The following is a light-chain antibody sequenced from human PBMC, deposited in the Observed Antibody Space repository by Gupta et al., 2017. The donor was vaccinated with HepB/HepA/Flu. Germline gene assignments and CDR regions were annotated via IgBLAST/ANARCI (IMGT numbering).Light chain of an antibody. CDR1: SSDVGRYNY. CDR3: STYTTSNTYV. Sequence: HSALTQPASVSGSPGQSITISCTGTSSDVGRYNYVSWNQQHPGKAPKLMVYDVNTRPPGGSSRFSGAKSGNTASRTIYGRQEEDEADYYCSTYTTSNTYVFGTGTKVTVL. J-gene: IGLJ1*01. V-gene: IGLV2-14*01. CDR2: DVN.